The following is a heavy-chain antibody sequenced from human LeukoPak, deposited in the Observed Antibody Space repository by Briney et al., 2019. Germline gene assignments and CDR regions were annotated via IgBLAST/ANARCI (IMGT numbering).Heavy chain of an antibody. Sequence: AGGSLRLSCAASGLTFSSYAMSWVRQAPGKGLEWVSAISGSGGSTYYADSVKGRFTISRDNSKNTLYLQMNSLRAEDTAVYYCARADSGSYYTGLFDYWGQGTLVTVSS. CDR1: GLTFSSYA. V-gene: IGHV3-23*01. CDR3: ARADSGSYYTGLFDY. J-gene: IGHJ4*02. CDR2: ISGSGGST. D-gene: IGHD1-26*01.